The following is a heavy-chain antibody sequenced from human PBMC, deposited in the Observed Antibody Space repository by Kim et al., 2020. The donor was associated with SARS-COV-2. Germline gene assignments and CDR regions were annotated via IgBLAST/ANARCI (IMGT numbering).Heavy chain of an antibody. D-gene: IGHD3-16*01. V-gene: IGHV3-21*01. CDR3: VRASYLNLFDF. CDR1: GFTFSSHT. J-gene: IGHJ5*01. CDR2: ISTSSGFI. Sequence: GGSLRLSCATSGFTFSSHTMNWVRQAPGKGLEWVSSISTSSGFINYADSMKGRFTISRDNARNSLYLQMNSLRAEDTAVYYCVRASYLNLFDFWGQEALV.